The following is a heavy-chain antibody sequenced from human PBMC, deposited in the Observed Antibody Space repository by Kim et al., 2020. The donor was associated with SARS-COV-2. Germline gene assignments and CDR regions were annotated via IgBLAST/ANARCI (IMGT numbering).Heavy chain of an antibody. V-gene: IGHV4-59*01. Sequence: SETLSLTCTVSGGSISGYYWSWIRQPPGKGLEWIGYIYSSGSTNYNPSLKSRLTISVDTSKNQFSLKLSSVTAADTAVYYCARDIGAWYSSSSRESRFDPWGQGTLVTVSS. J-gene: IGHJ5*02. CDR2: IYSSGST. CDR1: GGSISGYY. CDR3: ARDIGAWYSSSSRESRFDP. D-gene: IGHD6-13*01.